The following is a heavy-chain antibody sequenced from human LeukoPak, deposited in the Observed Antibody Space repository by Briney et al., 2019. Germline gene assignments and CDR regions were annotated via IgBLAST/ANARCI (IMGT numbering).Heavy chain of an antibody. J-gene: IGHJ4*02. CDR1: GLTFGKYW. Sequence: GGSLRLSCVASGLTFGKYWMSWVCQAPGKGLEWVANIKLDGSEKNYVDSVKGRFTISRDNTKNSLYLQMNSLRAEDTAVFYCARDQYNTWSRRGNFDSWGQGTLVIVSS. D-gene: IGHD3-3*01. V-gene: IGHV3-7*03. CDR2: IKLDGSEK. CDR3: ARDQYNTWSRRGNFDS.